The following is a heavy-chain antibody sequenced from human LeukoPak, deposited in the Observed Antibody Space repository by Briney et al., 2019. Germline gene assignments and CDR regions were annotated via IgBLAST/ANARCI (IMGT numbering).Heavy chain of an antibody. CDR2: ISYDGSNK. CDR3: AKDFGWFGELLS. J-gene: IGHJ4*02. V-gene: IGHV3-30*18. CDR1: GFTFSSYG. Sequence: PGGSLRLSCAASGFTFSSYGMHWVRQAPGKGLEWVAVISYDGSNKYYADSVKGRFTISRDNSKNTLYLQMKSLRAEDTAVYYCAKDFGWFGELLSWGQGTLVTVSS. D-gene: IGHD3-10*01.